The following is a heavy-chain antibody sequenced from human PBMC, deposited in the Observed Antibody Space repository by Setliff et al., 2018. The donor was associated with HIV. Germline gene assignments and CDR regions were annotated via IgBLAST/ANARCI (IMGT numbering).Heavy chain of an antibody. D-gene: IGHD2-15*01. CDR1: GFTFSSHV. J-gene: IGHJ4*02. CDR2: INENGANT. V-gene: IGHV3-23*01. CDR3: GSWVGSHFDY. Sequence: GGSLRLSCAVSGFTFSSHVMNWVRQAPGKGLEWVSTINENGANTHYADSVKGRFTISRDNSKSTLYLQINSLRAEDTAVYYCGSWVGSHFDYWGQGTLVTVSS.